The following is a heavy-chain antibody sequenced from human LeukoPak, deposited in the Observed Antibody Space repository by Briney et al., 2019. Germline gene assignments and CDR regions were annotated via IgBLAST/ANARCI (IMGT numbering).Heavy chain of an antibody. J-gene: IGHJ6*03. Sequence: SVKVSCKASGGTFSSYAISWVRQAPGQGLEWMGGIIPIFGTANYAQKFQGRVTITADESTSTAYMELSSPRSEDTAVYYCALSIVTTVTTVLYYYYMDVWGKGTTVTVSS. CDR2: IIPIFGTA. CDR1: GGTFSSYA. CDR3: ALSIVTTVTTVLYYYYMDV. D-gene: IGHD4-11*01. V-gene: IGHV1-69*13.